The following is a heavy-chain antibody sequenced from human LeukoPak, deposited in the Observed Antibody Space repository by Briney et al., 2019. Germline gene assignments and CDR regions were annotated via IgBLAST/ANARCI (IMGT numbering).Heavy chain of an antibody. V-gene: IGHV3-7*01. CDR2: IRQDGSET. D-gene: IGHD6-6*01. CDR3: AREYSSSSGKALDY. CDR1: GFTFSTQW. Sequence: AGGSLRLSCTASGFTFSTQWMSWVRQALGKGLEWVANIRQDGSETQYVDSMKGRFTISRDNAKNSLHLQMNSLRDEDTAVYYCAREYSSSSGKALDYWGQGTLVTVSS. J-gene: IGHJ4*02.